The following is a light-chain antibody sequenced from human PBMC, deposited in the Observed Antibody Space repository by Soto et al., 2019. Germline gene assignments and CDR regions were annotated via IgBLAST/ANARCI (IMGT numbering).Light chain of an antibody. Sequence: SYELTQRPSVSVSPGQTASITCSGDKLGDKYVCWYQQKPGQSPVLVIYQDTKRPSGIPERLSGSNTGNTATLTISGTQAMDEADYYCQAWDSSTVVFGAGTKLTVL. V-gene: IGLV3-1*01. J-gene: IGLJ2*01. CDR3: QAWDSSTVV. CDR2: QDT. CDR1: KLGDKY.